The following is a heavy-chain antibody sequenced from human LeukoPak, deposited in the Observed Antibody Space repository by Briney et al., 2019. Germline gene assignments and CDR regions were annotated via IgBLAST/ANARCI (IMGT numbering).Heavy chain of an antibody. CDR3: ARGHIAVAGLIDY. Sequence: GGSLRLSCAASGFTFTSYGMHWVRQAPGKGLEWVAFIRYDGSNKYYADSVKGRFTISRDNSKNTLYLQMNSLRAEDTAVYYCARGHIAVAGLIDYWGQGTLVTVSS. CDR2: IRYDGSNK. CDR1: GFTFTSYG. J-gene: IGHJ4*02. D-gene: IGHD6-19*01. V-gene: IGHV3-30*02.